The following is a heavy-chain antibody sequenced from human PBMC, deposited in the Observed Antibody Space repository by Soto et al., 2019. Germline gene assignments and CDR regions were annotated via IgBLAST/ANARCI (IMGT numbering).Heavy chain of an antibody. CDR3: ARESLQFYDSDGLHAS. V-gene: IGHV3-48*02. D-gene: IGHD3-22*01. CDR1: GFTFSHYS. CDR2: ISTSSTAT. Sequence: GGSLRLSCAASGFTFSHYSLHWVRQAPGKGLEWISYISTSSTATYYADSVKGRFTVSRDNGNQLLFLQMNSLTNEDTAVYYCARESLQFYDSDGLHASWGPGTLVTVSS. J-gene: IGHJ4*02.